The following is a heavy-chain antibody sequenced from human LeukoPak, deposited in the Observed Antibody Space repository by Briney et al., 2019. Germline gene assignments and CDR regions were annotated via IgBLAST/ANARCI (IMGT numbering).Heavy chain of an antibody. V-gene: IGHV3-7*01. CDR1: GFTFSSYE. Sequence: GGSLRLSCAASGFTFSSYEMSWVRQAPGKGLEWVATIQPDEKYYSDSVKGRVTISRDNSRDSLYLQMNSLRDDDTSIYYCARDASALYWGRGTLVSASS. D-gene: IGHD6-19*01. CDR3: ARDASALY. J-gene: IGHJ4*02. CDR2: IQPDEK.